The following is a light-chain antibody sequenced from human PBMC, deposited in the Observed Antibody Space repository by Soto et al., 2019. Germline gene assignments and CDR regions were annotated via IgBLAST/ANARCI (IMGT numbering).Light chain of an antibody. Sequence: DIQMTQSPSTLSASVGDRVTITCRASQSISTYLNWYQQKLGKAPTLLIYAASSLQSGVPSRFRGGGSGTDFTLTISSLQPEDFATYFCQQCYGSPRTFGQGTKVEF. CDR1: QSISTY. V-gene: IGKV1-39*01. J-gene: IGKJ1*01. CDR2: AAS. CDR3: QQCYGSPRT.